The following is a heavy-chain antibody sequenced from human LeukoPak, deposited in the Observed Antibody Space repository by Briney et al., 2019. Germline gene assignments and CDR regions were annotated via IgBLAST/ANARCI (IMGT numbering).Heavy chain of an antibody. CDR2: IYSGGST. J-gene: IGHJ4*02. V-gene: IGHV3-66*01. CDR1: GFTDSSNY. D-gene: IGHD3-22*01. CDR3: AISKEYYYDSSGYYYAEY. Sequence: GGSLRLSCAASGFTDSSNYMSWVRQAPGKGLEWVSVIYSGGSTYYADSVKGRFTISRDNSKNTLHLQMNSLRAEDTAVYYCAISKEYYYDSSGYYYAEYWGQGTLVTVSS.